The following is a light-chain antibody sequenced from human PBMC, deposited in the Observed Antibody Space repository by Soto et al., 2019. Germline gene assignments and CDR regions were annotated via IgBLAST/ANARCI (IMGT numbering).Light chain of an antibody. J-gene: IGKJ1*01. CDR3: QQYNSYSRT. V-gene: IGKV1-5*03. Sequence: DIQMTQSPSTLSASVGDRVTITCRASPSISSWLAWYQQRPGEAPKLLIYKASSLESGVPSRFSGSGSGTEFTLTISSLQPDDFATYYCQQYNSYSRTFGQGTKVDIK. CDR1: PSISSW. CDR2: KAS.